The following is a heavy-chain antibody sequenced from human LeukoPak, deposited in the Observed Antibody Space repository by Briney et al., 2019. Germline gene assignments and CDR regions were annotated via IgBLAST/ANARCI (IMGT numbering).Heavy chain of an antibody. Sequence: PSETLSLTCAVYGGSFSGYYWSWIRQPPGKGLEWIGEINHSGSTNYNPSLKSRVTISVDTSKNQFSLKLSPVTAADTAVYYCARARAWDYYMDVWGKGTTVTVSS. D-gene: IGHD7-27*01. J-gene: IGHJ6*03. CDR1: GGSFSGYY. CDR3: ARARAWDYYMDV. V-gene: IGHV4-34*01. CDR2: INHSGST.